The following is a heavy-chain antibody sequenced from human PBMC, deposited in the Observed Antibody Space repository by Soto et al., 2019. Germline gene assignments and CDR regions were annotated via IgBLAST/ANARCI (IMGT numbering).Heavy chain of an antibody. J-gene: IGHJ4*02. D-gene: IGHD3-22*01. CDR1: GFSFNSYA. CDR3: SRSMYYYDTDEYLDS. V-gene: IGHV3-30-3*01. Sequence: QVQLVESGGGVVQPGGSLKLSCAASGFSFNSYAMHWVRQAPDKGLEWVAVISNGGGDRFYADSVKGRFTISRDNSKNIAYLQMDNLRAEDTAVYFCSRSMYYYDTDEYLDSRGQGTLLTVSS. CDR2: ISNGGGDR.